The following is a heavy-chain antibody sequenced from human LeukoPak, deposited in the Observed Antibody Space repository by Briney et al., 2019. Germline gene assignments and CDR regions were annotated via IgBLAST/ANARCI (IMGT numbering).Heavy chain of an antibody. CDR1: GYTFTGYY. V-gene: IGHV1-2*02. D-gene: IGHD3-22*01. Sequence: GASVKVSCKASGYTFTGYYMHWVRQAPGQGLEWMGWINPNSGGTNYAQKFQGRVTMTRDTSISTAYMELSSLRSEDTAVYYCASPYLYYYDSSGYYSDAFDIWGQGTMVTVSS. CDR2: INPNSGGT. CDR3: ASPYLYYYDSSGYYSDAFDI. J-gene: IGHJ3*02.